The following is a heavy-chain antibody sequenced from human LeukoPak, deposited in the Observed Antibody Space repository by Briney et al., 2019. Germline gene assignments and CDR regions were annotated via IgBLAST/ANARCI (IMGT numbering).Heavy chain of an antibody. V-gene: IGHV4-59*08. CDR1: GGSISSYY. CDR3: SIIAAAGFEYFQH. D-gene: IGHD6-13*01. Sequence: SETLSLTCTVSGGSISSYYWSWIRQPPGKGLEWIGYIYYSGSTNYNPSLKSRVTISVDTSKNQFSLKLSSVTAADTAVYYCSIIAAAGFEYFQHWGQGILVTVSS. CDR2: IYYSGST. J-gene: IGHJ1*01.